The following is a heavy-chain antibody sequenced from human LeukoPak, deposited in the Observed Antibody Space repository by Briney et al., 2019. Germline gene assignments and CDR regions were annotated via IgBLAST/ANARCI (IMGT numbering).Heavy chain of an antibody. V-gene: IGHV3-21*01. D-gene: IGHD5/OR15-5a*01. J-gene: IGHJ6*02. CDR3: AKEPSVDYGLDV. CDR1: GFTFSSYN. Sequence: GGSLRLSCAASGFTFSSYNMNWVRQAPGKGLEWVSSISSSTSHIYYADSVTGRFTISRDNAKNSLYLQMNSLRAEDTAVYYCAKEPSVDYGLDVWGQGTTVTVSS. CDR2: ISSSTSHI.